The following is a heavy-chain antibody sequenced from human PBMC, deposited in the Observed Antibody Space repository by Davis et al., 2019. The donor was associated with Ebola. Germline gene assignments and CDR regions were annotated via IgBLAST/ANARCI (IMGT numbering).Heavy chain of an antibody. D-gene: IGHD2-8*01. CDR3: ARAPRLGYCTSGGCWGSGFGYYYGMDV. CDR2: ISHSGST. V-gene: IGHV4-39*07. Sequence: MPGGSLRLSCTVSGGSISSSNYYWSWIRQPPGKGLEWIGEISHSGSTNYNPSLKSRVTISVDTSKNQFSLKLSSVTAADTAVYYCARAPRLGYCTSGGCWGSGFGYYYGMDVWGKGTTVTVSS. CDR1: GGSISSSNYY. J-gene: IGHJ6*04.